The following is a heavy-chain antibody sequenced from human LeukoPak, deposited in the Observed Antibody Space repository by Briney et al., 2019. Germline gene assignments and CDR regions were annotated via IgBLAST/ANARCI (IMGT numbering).Heavy chain of an antibody. Sequence: ASVKVSCKASGYTFTSYDINWVRQATGQGLEWMGWMNPNSGNTGYAQKFQGRVTMTRNTSISTAYMELSSLRSEDTAIYYCARGVWSSHNREYFFDYWGQGTLVTVSS. CDR2: MNPNSGNT. CDR1: GYTFTSYD. V-gene: IGHV1-8*01. CDR3: ARGVWSSHNREYFFDY. D-gene: IGHD6-19*01. J-gene: IGHJ4*02.